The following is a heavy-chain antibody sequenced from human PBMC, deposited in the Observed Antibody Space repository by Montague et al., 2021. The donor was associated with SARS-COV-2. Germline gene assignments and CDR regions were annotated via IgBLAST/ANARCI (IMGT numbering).Heavy chain of an antibody. CDR3: ARGVIAAPGYFDY. Sequence: TLSLTCTVSGGSFTSGAYFWSWIRQHPEKGLDWIAYIYCSGNTYYNPSLKSRVALSVDTSKKQFSLNLTSVTAADMATYYCARGVIAAPGYFDYWGQGTLVTVSS. V-gene: IGHV4-31*03. J-gene: IGHJ4*02. D-gene: IGHD2-15*01. CDR2: IYCSGNT. CDR1: GGSFTSGAYF.